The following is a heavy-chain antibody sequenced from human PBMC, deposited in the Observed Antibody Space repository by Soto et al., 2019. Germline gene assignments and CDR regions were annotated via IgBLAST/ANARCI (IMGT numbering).Heavy chain of an antibody. CDR3: ARDGGSSGVDY. V-gene: IGHV3-53*01. Sequence: EVQLVESGGGLIQPGGSLRLSCAAYGFTVNNNYMSWVRQAPGKGLEWVSVIYSGGTTYYSDSVKGRFTISRDNSKNTLYLQMNSLRAEDTAVYYCARDGGSSGVDYWGQGTLVTVSS. CDR2: IYSGGTT. CDR1: GFTVNNNY. J-gene: IGHJ4*02. D-gene: IGHD6-19*01.